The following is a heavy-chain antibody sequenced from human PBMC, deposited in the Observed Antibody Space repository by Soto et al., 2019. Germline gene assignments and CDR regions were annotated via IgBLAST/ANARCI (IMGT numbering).Heavy chain of an antibody. D-gene: IGHD6-19*01. V-gene: IGHV3-48*01. CDR3: AREQWLTKDV. CDR2: ISSSSSTI. Sequence: PGGSPRLSCAASGFTFSSYSMNWVRQAPGKGLEWVSYISSSSSTIYYADSVKGRFTISRDNAKNSLYLQMNSLRAEDTAVYYRAREQWLTKDVWGKGTTVTVSS. CDR1: GFTFSSYS. J-gene: IGHJ6*04.